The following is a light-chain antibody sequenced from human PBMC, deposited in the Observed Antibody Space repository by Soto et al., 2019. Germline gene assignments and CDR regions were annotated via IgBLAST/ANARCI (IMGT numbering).Light chain of an antibody. V-gene: IGKV3-20*01. CDR1: ETVSNNY. CDR2: VAS. Sequence: EVVLTQSPGSLSLSPGERATLSCRASETVSNNYLAWYQQKPGQAPRLLIFVASSRATGIPDRFRGSGSGTDFTLTITRLEPEDSAIYYCQQYGRSPHSFGRGTHLEIK. CDR3: QQYGRSPHS. J-gene: IGKJ2*03.